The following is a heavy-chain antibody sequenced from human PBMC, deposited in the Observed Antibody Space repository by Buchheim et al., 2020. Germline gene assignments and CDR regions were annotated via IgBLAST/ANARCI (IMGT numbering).Heavy chain of an antibody. CDR1: GFTFSSYW. D-gene: IGHD1-26*01. CDR3: ARLRTQVGATPYFDY. V-gene: IGHV3-7*01. CDR2: IKQDGSEK. J-gene: IGHJ4*02. Sequence: EVQLVESGGGLVQPGGSLRLSCAASGFTFSSYWISWVRQAPGKGLEWVANIKQDGSEKYYVDSVKGRFTISRDNAKNSLYLQMNGLRAEDTAVYYCARLRTQVGATPYFDYWGQGTL.